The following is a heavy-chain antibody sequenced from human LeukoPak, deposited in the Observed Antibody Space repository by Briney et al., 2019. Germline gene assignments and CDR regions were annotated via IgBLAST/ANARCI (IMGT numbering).Heavy chain of an antibody. CDR3: ARDTYYYDSSGRYYFDY. Sequence: SETLSLTCAVYGGSFSGYYWSWIRQPPGKGLEWIGEINHSGSTNYSPSLKSRVTISVDTSKNQFSLKLSSVTAAGTAVYYCARDTYYYDSSGRYYFDYWGQGTLVTVSS. D-gene: IGHD3-22*01. V-gene: IGHV4-34*01. CDR1: GGSFSGYY. J-gene: IGHJ4*02. CDR2: INHSGST.